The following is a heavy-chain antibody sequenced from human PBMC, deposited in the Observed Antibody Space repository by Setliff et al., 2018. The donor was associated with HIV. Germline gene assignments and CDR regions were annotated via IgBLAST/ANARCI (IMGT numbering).Heavy chain of an antibody. J-gene: IGHJ3*02. V-gene: IGHV4-4*08. CDR2: VSASGTT. D-gene: IGHD4-17*01. CDR1: GGSMSRVY. CDR3: AKEGSWNDDSGVFNI. Sequence: SETLSLTCSVSGGSMSRVYWTWIRQPPGKGLEWIGYVSASGTTKYNPSLQSRVTISGDSSKNQFSLRLSSVTAADTAVYYCAKEGSWNDDSGVFNIWGQGTMVTVSS.